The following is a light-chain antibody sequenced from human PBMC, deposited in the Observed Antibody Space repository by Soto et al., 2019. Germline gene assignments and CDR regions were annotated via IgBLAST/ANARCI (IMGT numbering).Light chain of an antibody. Sequence: DIQMTPSPSSLSASVGDRVTITCRASQSISSYLNWYQQKPGKAPKLLIYAASSLQSGVPSRFSGSGSGTDFTLTISSLQAEDVAVYYXQQYIXIAKTFGQGTKVDI. V-gene: IGKV1-39*01. J-gene: IGKJ1*01. CDR3: QQYIXIAKT. CDR2: AAS. CDR1: QSISSY.